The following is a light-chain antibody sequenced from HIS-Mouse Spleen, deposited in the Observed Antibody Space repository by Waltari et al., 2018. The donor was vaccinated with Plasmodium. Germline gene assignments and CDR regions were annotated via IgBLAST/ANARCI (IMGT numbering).Light chain of an antibody. Sequence: SYELTQPPSVSVSPGQTARITCSGDALPKKYAYWYQQKSGQAPVLVINEDSKRPSGIPGRFSGSSVGTMATLTISGAQVEDEADYYCYSTDSSGNHRVFGGGTKLTVL. CDR1: ALPKKY. CDR3: YSTDSSGNHRV. CDR2: EDS. J-gene: IGLJ3*02. V-gene: IGLV3-10*01.